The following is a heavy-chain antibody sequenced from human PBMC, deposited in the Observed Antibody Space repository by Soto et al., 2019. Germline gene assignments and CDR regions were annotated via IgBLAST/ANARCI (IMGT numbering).Heavy chain of an antibody. V-gene: IGHV4-39*01. CDR1: GGSISSSSYY. CDR2: IYYSGST. Sequence: SETLSLTCTVSGGSISSSSYYWGWIRQPPGKGLEWIGSIYYSGSTYYNPSLKSRVTISVDTSKNQFSLKLSSVTAADTAVYYCASPLRFNDYWGQGTLVTVSS. D-gene: IGHD3-3*01. J-gene: IGHJ4*02. CDR3: ASPLRFNDY.